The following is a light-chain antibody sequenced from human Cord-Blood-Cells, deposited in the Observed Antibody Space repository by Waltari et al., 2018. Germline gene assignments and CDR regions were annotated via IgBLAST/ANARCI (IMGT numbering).Light chain of an antibody. CDR2: KDS. V-gene: IGLV3-25*03. CDR1: ALPMQY. Sequence: SYELTQPPSVSVSPGQTARITCSGDALPMQYSYWYHQKPGQAPVLVISKDSERPSWTPERFSGSSSGTTVTLAISGVQAEDKADYYCQSADSSGTYWVFGGGTKLTVL. J-gene: IGLJ3*02. CDR3: QSADSSGTYWV.